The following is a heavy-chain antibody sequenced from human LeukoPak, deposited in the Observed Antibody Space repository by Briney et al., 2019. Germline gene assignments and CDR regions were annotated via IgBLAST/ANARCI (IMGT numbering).Heavy chain of an antibody. Sequence: GSLRLSCAASGFTFSSYWMSWVRQAPGKGLEWIGSIYYSGSTYYNPSLKSRVTISVDTSKNQFSLKLSSVTAADTAVYYCARVKLGAAAGGGEGDYWGQGTLVTVSS. CDR1: GFTFSSYW. CDR3: ARVKLGAAAGGGEGDY. CDR2: IYYSGST. J-gene: IGHJ4*02. V-gene: IGHV4-39*07. D-gene: IGHD6-13*01.